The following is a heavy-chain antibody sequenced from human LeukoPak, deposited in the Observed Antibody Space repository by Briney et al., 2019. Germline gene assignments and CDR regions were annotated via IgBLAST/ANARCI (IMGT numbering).Heavy chain of an antibody. J-gene: IGHJ3*02. CDR1: GFIYSDYT. CDR2: IGGSATGTT. V-gene: IGHV3-23*01. D-gene: IGHD3-22*01. CDR3: AKSGYYYHDAFDI. Sequence: GGSLRLSCAASGFIYSDYTMGWVRQAPGKGPEWVSAIGGSATGTTYYADSVKGRFTISRDNSKNTLYLQMSSLRAEDTALYYCAKSGYYYHDAFDIWGQGTMVTVSS.